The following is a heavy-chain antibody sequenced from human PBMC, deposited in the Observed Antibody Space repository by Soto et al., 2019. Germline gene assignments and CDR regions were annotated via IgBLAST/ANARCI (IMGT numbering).Heavy chain of an antibody. CDR3: ARGNYCSGGSCYLGTFDY. J-gene: IGHJ4*02. V-gene: IGHV3-66*01. CDR2: IYSGGST. D-gene: IGHD2-15*01. CDR1: GFTVSSNY. Sequence: GGSLRLSXAASGFTVSSNYMSWVRQAPGKGLEWVSVIYSGGSTYYADSVKGRFTISRDNSKNTLYLQMNSLRAEDTAVYYCARGNYCSGGSCYLGTFDYWGQGTLVTVSS.